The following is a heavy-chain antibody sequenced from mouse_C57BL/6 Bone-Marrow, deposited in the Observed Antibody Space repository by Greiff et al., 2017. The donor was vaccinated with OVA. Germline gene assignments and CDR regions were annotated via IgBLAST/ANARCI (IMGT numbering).Heavy chain of an antibody. J-gene: IGHJ4*01. CDR2: IYPGSGST. CDR1: GYTFTSYL. V-gene: IGHV1-55*01. CDR3: ARFITTVVATRYYAMDY. D-gene: IGHD1-1*01. Sequence: QVQLQQSGAELVKPGASVKMSCKASGYTFTSYLITWVKQRPGQGLEWIGDIYPGSGSTNYNEKFKSKATLTVDTSSSTAYMQLSSLTSEDSAVYYCARFITTVVATRYYAMDYWGQGTSVTVSS.